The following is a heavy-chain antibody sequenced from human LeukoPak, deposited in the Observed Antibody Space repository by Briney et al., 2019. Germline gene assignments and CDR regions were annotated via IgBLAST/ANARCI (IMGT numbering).Heavy chain of an antibody. V-gene: IGHV3-9*01. J-gene: IGHJ4*02. Sequence: GGSLRLSCEASRFNFDDYAMHWVRQAPGKGLEWVAAISSNSADIAYVDSVKGRFTISRDNAKNSLYLQMNSLRAEDTAVYYCARGTMFPYYFDYWGQGTLVTVSS. CDR1: RFNFDDYA. CDR2: ISSNSADI. D-gene: IGHD3-10*02. CDR3: ARGTMFPYYFDY.